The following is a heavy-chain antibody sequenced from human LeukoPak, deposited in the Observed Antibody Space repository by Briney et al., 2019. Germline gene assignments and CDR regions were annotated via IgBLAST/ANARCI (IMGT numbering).Heavy chain of an antibody. J-gene: IGHJ4*02. CDR3: ARDRWLVLGGDY. D-gene: IGHD6-19*01. V-gene: IGHV3-30*03. CDR1: GFIFSTYG. CDR2: ISYDGSNK. Sequence: PGRSLRLSCAASGFIFSTYGMHWVRQAPGKGLEWVAIISYDGSNKYYADSVKGRFTISRDNSKYTLYLQMNSLRVEDTAVYYCARDRWLVLGGDYWGQGTLVTVSS.